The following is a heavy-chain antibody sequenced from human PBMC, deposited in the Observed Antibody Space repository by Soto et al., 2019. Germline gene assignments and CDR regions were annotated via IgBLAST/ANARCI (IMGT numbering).Heavy chain of an antibody. D-gene: IGHD2-21*02. J-gene: IGHJ3*02. CDR2: ISGSGGST. CDR3: AKDSRFTAAIPLDAFDI. V-gene: IGHV3-23*01. Sequence: LRLSCAASGFTFSSYAMSWVRQAPGKGLEWVSAISGSGGSTYHADSVKGRFTISRDNSKNTLYLQMNSLRAEDTAVYYCAKDSRFTAAIPLDAFDIWGQGTMVTVSS. CDR1: GFTFSSYA.